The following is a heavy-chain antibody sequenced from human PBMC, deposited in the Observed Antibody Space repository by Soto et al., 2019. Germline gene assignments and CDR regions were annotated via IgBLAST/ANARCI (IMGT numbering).Heavy chain of an antibody. Sequence: GGSMRLSCAASGFTFSTYWMDWVRQTPGKGVEWVANINQDGSEKNYVDSVKSRFTIYRDNAKNSLYLQMSSLTAEDSALYYSSRSLNSWGQGTLVTVSS. V-gene: IGHV3-7*01. CDR3: SRSLNS. J-gene: IGHJ4*02. CDR1: GFTFSTYW. CDR2: INQDGSEK.